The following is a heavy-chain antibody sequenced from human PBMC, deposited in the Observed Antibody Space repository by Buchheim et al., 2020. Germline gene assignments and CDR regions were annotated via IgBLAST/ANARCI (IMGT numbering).Heavy chain of an antibody. CDR3: VRGGSSWLLDY. Sequence: VQLVESGGGLVKPGGSLRLSCAASGFTFSSYSMNWVRQAPGKGLEWVSYISSSSTIYYADSVKGRFTISRDNAKNSLYLQMNSLRDEDTAVYYCVRGGSSWLLDYWGQGTL. V-gene: IGHV3-48*02. CDR2: ISSSSTI. CDR1: GFTFSSYS. J-gene: IGHJ4*02. D-gene: IGHD6-13*01.